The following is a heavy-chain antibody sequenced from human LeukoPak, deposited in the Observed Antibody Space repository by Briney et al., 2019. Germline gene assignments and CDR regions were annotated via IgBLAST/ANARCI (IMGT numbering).Heavy chain of an antibody. D-gene: IGHD5-12*01. CDR2: IGSDSRTI. J-gene: IGHJ4*02. Sequence: GGSLRLSCAASGFTFSTYAMNWVRQAPGKGLEWVSYIGSDSRTIYYTDSIKGRFTISRDNSKNTLYLQMGSLRAEDMAVYYCARDQNRYSGYGPLYYWGQGTLVTVSS. CDR3: ARDQNRYSGYGPLYY. V-gene: IGHV3-48*01. CDR1: GFTFSTYA.